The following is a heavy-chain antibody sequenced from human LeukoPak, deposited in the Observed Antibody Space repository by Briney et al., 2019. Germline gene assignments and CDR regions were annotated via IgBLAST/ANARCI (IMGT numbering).Heavy chain of an antibody. CDR3: ARGQYSSKFDP. D-gene: IGHD6-13*01. Sequence: GGSLRLSCAASGFTFSSYSMNWVRQAPGKGLEWVSSISSSSYIYYADSVKGRFTISRDNAKNSLYLQMNSLRAEDTAVYYCARGQYSSKFDPWGQGTLVTVSS. V-gene: IGHV3-21*01. CDR2: ISSSSYI. CDR1: GFTFSSYS. J-gene: IGHJ5*02.